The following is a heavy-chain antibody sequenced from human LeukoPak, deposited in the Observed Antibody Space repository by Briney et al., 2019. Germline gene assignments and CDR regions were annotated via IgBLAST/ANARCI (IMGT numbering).Heavy chain of an antibody. CDR1: GYTFTSYG. CDR3: ARESSGGSCYDY. D-gene: IGHD2-15*01. CDR2: ISAYNGNT. J-gene: IGHJ4*02. Sequence: ASVKVSCKASGYTFTSYGINWVRQAPGQGLEWMGWISAYNGNTNYAQKLQGRVTMTTDTSTSTAYMELRSLRSDDTAVYYCARESSGGSCYDYWGQGTLVTVSS. V-gene: IGHV1-18*01.